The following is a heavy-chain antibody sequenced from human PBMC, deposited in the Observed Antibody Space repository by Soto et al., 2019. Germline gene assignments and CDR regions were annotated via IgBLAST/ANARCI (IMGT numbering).Heavy chain of an antibody. CDR2: IYYSGST. V-gene: IGHV4-59*08. J-gene: IGHJ4*02. Sequence: SETLSLTCTVSGGSISSYYWSWIRQPPGKGLEWIGYIYYSGSTNYNPSLKSRVTISVDTSKNQFSLKLSSVTAADTAVYYCARLFLDCSGGSCYPVLGYWGQGTLVTVSS. CDR3: ARLFLDCSGGSCYPVLGY. D-gene: IGHD2-15*01. CDR1: GGSISSYY.